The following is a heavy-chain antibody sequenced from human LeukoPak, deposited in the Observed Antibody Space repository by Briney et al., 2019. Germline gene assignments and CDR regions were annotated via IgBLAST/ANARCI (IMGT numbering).Heavy chain of an antibody. Sequence: GGSLRLSCAASGFTFSTYSMNWVRQAPGKGLEWVSSISSSGSYIYYADSVKGRFTISRDNAKNTLYLQMNSLRADDTAVYYCARDRGYTQDYWGQGTLVTVSS. V-gene: IGHV3-21*01. CDR3: ARDRGYTQDY. CDR1: GFTFSTYS. CDR2: ISSSGSYI. J-gene: IGHJ4*02. D-gene: IGHD5-12*01.